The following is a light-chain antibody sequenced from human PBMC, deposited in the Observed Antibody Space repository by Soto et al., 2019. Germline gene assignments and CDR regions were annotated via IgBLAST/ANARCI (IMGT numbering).Light chain of an antibody. J-gene: IGKJ1*01. Sequence: DIQMTQSPSSLSASVGDTVTITCRASQRIYTYLNWYQQKLGKAPNLLIYAASTLQSGVPARFSGGGSGTDFTLTITSLQPEDFATYYCQQSDGSPRTFGQGTKVEIK. CDR3: QQSDGSPRT. CDR2: AAS. CDR1: QRIYTY. V-gene: IGKV1-39*01.